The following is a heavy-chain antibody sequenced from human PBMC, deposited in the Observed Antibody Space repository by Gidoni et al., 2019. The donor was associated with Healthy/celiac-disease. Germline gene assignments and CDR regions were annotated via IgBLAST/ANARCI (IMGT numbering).Heavy chain of an antibody. CDR2: ISYDGSNK. CDR3: ARDDRRVV. V-gene: IGHV3-30-3*01. CDR1: GFTFSSYA. J-gene: IGHJ6*02. Sequence: QVQLVESGGGVVQPGRSLRLSCAASGFTFSSYAMHWVRQAPGKGLEWVAVISYDGSNKYYADSVKGRFTISRDNSKNTLYLQMNSLRAEDTAVYYCARDDRRVVWGQGTTVTVSS.